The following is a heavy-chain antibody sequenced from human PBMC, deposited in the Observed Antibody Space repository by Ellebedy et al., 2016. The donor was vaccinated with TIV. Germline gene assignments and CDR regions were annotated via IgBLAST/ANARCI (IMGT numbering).Heavy chain of an antibody. Sequence: SETLSLTXTVSGDSISSGGSYWSWIRQHPGKGLEWIGYIYYSGSTYYNPSLKSRVTMSVDTSQNQFSLELSSVTAADTAVYYCARVGTRGSIFGPVSGWGQGTLVTVSS. J-gene: IGHJ4*02. V-gene: IGHV4-31*03. CDR2: IYYSGST. CDR3: ARVGTRGSIFGPVSG. D-gene: IGHD3-3*01. CDR1: GDSISSGGSY.